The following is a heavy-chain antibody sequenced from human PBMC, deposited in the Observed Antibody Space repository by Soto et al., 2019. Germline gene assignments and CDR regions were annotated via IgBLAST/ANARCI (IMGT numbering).Heavy chain of an antibody. CDR1: GYLLTELS. CDR2: FDPEDGET. Sequence: DSVKVSCEVSGYLLTELSMHWVRHAPGKGLEWMGAFDPEDGETVYAQNLQGRVTMTADTSKDTVYMDLSSLISEDTAVYYCATVSIVRGCYVLNGWGQGTRVTAYS. J-gene: IGHJ4*02. D-gene: IGHD2-15*01. CDR3: ATVSIVRGCYVLNG. V-gene: IGHV1-24*01.